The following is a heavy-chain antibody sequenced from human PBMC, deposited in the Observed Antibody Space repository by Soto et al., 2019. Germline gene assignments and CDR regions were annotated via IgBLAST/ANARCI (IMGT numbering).Heavy chain of an antibody. Sequence: SVKISCKASGGTFSSYAISWVRQAPGQGLEWMGGIIPIFGTANYAQKFQGRVTITADESTSTAYMELSSLRSEDTAVYYCAREDCSGGSCYLLNYWGQGTLVTVSS. J-gene: IGHJ4*02. CDR2: IIPIFGTA. CDR1: GGTFSSYA. D-gene: IGHD2-15*01. V-gene: IGHV1-69*13. CDR3: AREDCSGGSCYLLNY.